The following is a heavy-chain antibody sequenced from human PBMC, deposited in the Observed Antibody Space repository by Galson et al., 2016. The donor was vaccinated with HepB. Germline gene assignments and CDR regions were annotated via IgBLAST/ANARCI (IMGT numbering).Heavy chain of an antibody. J-gene: IGHJ4*02. CDR1: GFSFSSYS. CDR3: AREMATRQNYFDR. D-gene: IGHD5-24*01. V-gene: IGHV3-33*01. Sequence: SLRLSCAASGFSFSSYSMHWVRQAPGKGLEWVAVIWYDGRNEYYADSVKARFTISRDNSKNMLNLQMNSLRVEDTSVYYCAREMATRQNYFDRWGEGALVTVSS. CDR2: IWYDGRNE.